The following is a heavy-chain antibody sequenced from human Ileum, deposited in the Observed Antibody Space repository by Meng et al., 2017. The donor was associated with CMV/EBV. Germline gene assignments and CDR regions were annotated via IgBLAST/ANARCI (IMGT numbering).Heavy chain of an antibody. D-gene: IGHD4/OR15-4a*01. V-gene: IGHV6-1*01. J-gene: IGHJ4*02. CDR3: AREMGAHDY. CDR1: ADSVSSNIAA. CDR2: TYYRSKWYD. Sequence: QVQLQQSGPGLGKHQQTLSVTCAISADSVSSNIAAWSWIRQAPSRGLEWLGRTYYRSKWYDDYAVSVKSRVTITPDTSKNQFSLHLNSVSPEDTAIYFCAREMGAHDYWGQGTLVTVSS.